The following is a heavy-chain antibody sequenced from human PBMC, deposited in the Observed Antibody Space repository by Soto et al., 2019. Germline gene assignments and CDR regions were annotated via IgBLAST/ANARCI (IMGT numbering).Heavy chain of an antibody. CDR2: VYHTGDT. J-gene: IGHJ5*02. V-gene: IGHV4-30-2*06. Sequence: LSLTCTVSGGSISSGGYYWSWIRQSPGRGLEWIGNVYHTGDTNFNPSLQSRVTFSVDKSNNQFSLRLTSVTAADTAVYFCAREIVTAGGNNYFDPWGPGTLVTVSS. CDR3: AREIVTAGGNNYFDP. CDR1: GGSISSGGYY. D-gene: IGHD2-21*02.